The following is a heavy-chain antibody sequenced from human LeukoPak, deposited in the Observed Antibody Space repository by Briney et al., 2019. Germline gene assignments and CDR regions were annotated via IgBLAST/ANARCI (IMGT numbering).Heavy chain of an antibody. V-gene: IGHV1-24*01. Sequence: ASVKLSCKVSGYTLTELSMHWVRQAPGKGLEWMGGFDPEDGETIYAQKFQGRVTMTEDTSTDTAYMELSSLRSEDTAVYYCATVPYLYGGNSGKYFQHWGQGNLLTVSS. CDR1: GYTLTELS. CDR2: FDPEDGET. D-gene: IGHD4-23*01. CDR3: ATVPYLYGGNSGKYFQH. J-gene: IGHJ1*01.